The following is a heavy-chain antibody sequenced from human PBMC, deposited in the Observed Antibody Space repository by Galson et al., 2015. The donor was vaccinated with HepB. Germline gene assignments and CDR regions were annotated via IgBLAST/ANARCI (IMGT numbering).Heavy chain of an antibody. CDR1: GYTFTSYA. V-gene: IGHV1-3*01. Sequence: SVKVSCKASGYTFTSYAMHWVRQAPGQRLEWMGWINAGNGNTKYSQKFQGRVTITRDTSASTAYMELSSLRSEDTAVYYCARGSSGWYGGQPFDYWGQGTLVTVSS. D-gene: IGHD6-19*01. CDR3: ARGSSGWYGGQPFDY. J-gene: IGHJ4*02. CDR2: INAGNGNT.